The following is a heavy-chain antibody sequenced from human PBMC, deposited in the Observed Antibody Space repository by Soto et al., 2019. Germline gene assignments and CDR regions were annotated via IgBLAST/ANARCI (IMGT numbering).Heavy chain of an antibody. CDR3: ARPVEMATISRSYLFY. J-gene: IGHJ4*02. CDR1: GGTFSNYA. CDR2: IIPIFGTA. Sequence: GASVKVSCKASGGTFSNYAINWVRQAPGQGLEWMGGIIPIFGTANYAQKFQGRVTTTADESTSTAYLDLSSLRSEDTAVYYCARPVEMATISRSYLFYWGQGTLVTVSS. D-gene: IGHD5-12*01. V-gene: IGHV1-69*13.